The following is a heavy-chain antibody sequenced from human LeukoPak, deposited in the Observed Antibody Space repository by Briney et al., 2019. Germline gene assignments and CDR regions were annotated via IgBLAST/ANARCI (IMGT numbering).Heavy chain of an antibody. CDR3: VRDFDSSGPQKNYFDF. V-gene: IGHV1-2*02. Sequence: ASVKVSCKASGYTFTGYYMHWVRQAPGQGLEWMGWINPNSGGTNYAQKFQGRVTMTRDTSISTAYMELSSLKPKDTAMYYCVRDFDSSGPQKNYFDFWGQGTLVTVSS. CDR1: GYTFTGYY. D-gene: IGHD3-22*01. CDR2: INPNSGGT. J-gene: IGHJ4*02.